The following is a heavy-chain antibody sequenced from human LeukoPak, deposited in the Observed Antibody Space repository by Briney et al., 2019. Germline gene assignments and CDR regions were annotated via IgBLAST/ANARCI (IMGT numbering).Heavy chain of an antibody. V-gene: IGHV4-59*01. D-gene: IGHD4-11*01. Sequence: PSETLSLTCTVSGGSISSYYWSWLRQPPGKGLEWIGYIYYSGSTNYNPSLKSRVTISVDTSKNQFSLKLSSVTAADTAVYYCARVGRDYSNSLSWFDPWGQGTLVTVSS. CDR1: GGSISSYY. CDR2: IYYSGST. J-gene: IGHJ5*02. CDR3: ARVGRDYSNSLSWFDP.